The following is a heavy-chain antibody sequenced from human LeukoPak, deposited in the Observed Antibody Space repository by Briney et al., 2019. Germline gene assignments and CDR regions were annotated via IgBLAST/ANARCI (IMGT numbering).Heavy chain of an antibody. Sequence: GSSVKVSRKASGGTFSSYTISWVRQAPGQGLEWMGRIIPILGIANYAQKFQGRVTITADKSTSTAYMELSSLRSEDTAVYYCARGGKYCSSTSCYNYWGQGTLVTVSS. CDR2: IIPILGIA. V-gene: IGHV1-69*02. J-gene: IGHJ4*02. CDR3: ARGGKYCSSTSCYNY. D-gene: IGHD2-2*02. CDR1: GGTFSSYT.